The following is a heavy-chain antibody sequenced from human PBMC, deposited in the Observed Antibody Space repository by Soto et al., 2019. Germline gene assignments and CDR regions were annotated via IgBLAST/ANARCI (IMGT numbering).Heavy chain of an antibody. CDR1: GYTYTSYD. J-gene: IGHJ4*02. V-gene: IGHV1-3*01. CDR2: INAGNGNT. D-gene: IGHD6-19*01. Sequence: GAPVKLTSKDSGYTYTSYDISWVRQAPGQRLEWMGWINAGNGNTKYSQKFQGRVTFTRDTSASTAYMELSSLRSEDTAVYYCARGQIAVAAYFDYWGQGTLVAVSS. CDR3: ARGQIAVAAYFDY.